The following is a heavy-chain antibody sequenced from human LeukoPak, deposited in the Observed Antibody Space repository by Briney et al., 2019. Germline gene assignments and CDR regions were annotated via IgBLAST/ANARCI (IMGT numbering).Heavy chain of an antibody. CDR3: ARPEIVGASYFDY. J-gene: IGHJ4*02. D-gene: IGHD1-26*01. CDR1: GFTFSDYY. CDR2: ISSSRHTI. V-gene: IGHV3-11*01. Sequence: GGSLRLSCAASGFTFSDYYMSWIRQAPGKGLEWVSYISSSRHTIYYADSVKGRFTISRDNAKNSLDLQMSSLRAEDTAVYYCARPEIVGASYFDYWGQGTLVTVSS.